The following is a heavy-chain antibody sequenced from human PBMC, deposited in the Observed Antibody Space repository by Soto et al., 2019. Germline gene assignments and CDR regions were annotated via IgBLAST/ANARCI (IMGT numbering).Heavy chain of an antibody. V-gene: IGHV4-39*01. J-gene: IGHJ5*02. CDR2: IYYSGST. CDR3: ARHTYYDILTWPSWFDP. D-gene: IGHD3-9*01. CDR1: GGSISSSSYY. Sequence: SETLSLTCTVSGGSISSSSYYWGWIRQPPGKGLEWIGSIYYSGSTYYNPSLKSRVTISVDTSKNQFSLKLSSVTAADTAVYYCARHTYYDILTWPSWFDPWGQGTLVTVSS.